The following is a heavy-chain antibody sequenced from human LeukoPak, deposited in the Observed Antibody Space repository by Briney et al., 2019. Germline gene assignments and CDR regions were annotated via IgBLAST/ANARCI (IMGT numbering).Heavy chain of an antibody. CDR2: IYPGDSDI. CDR3: VRRDITSRYVVWFDP. J-gene: IGHJ5*02. V-gene: IGHV5-51*01. CDR1: GYRFTSYW. D-gene: IGHD2-2*01. Sequence: GASLKISCKGSGYRFTSYWIGWVRPMPGKGLELMGIIYPGDSDIRYSPSFQGQVTISADKSINTAYLQWSSLKASDTAIYYCVRRDITSRYVVWFDPWGQGTPVTVSS.